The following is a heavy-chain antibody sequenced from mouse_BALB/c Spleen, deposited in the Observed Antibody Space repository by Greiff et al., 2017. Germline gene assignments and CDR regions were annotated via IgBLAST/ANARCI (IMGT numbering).Heavy chain of an antibody. D-gene: IGHD2-9*01. CDR1: GFTFSDFY. V-gene: IGHV7-1*02. J-gene: IGHJ3*01. CDR2: SRNKANDYTT. Sequence: EVKVVESGGGLVQPGGSLRLSCATSGFTFSDFYMEWVRQPPGKRLEWIAASRNKANDYTTEYSASVKGRFIVSRDTSQSILYLQMNALRAEDTAIYYCARDATYYGYDGFAYWGQGTLVTVSA. CDR3: ARDATYYGYDGFAY.